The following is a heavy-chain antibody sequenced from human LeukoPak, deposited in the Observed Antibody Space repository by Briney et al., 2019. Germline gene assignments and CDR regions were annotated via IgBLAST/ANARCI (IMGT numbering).Heavy chain of an antibody. CDR1: GASTRSRDYY. J-gene: IGHJ4*02. V-gene: IGHV4-30-4*01. CDR2: IYYSGST. D-gene: IGHD2/OR15-2a*01. CDR3: AGVDCDSLTCPYYFDY. Sequence: SETLSLTCTASGASTRSRDYYWSWIRQPPGKGLEWIGYIYYSGSTYYNPSLESRVTISVDTSKNQCSLKLSSVTAADTAVYYCAGVDCDSLTCPYYFDYWGQGTLVTVSS.